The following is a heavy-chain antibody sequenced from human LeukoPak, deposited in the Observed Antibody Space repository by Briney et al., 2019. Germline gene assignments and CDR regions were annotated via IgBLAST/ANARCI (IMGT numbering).Heavy chain of an antibody. CDR2: ISTSGNT. CDR3: ARAPHTSPTDYYFDF. D-gene: IGHD1-14*01. J-gene: IGHJ4*02. CDR1: GGSINVYY. V-gene: IGHV4-4*07. Sequence: SETLSLTCTVSGGSINVYYWSWIRQPAGKGLQWIGRISTSGNTDYNPSLKSRVTMSVDTSKNQFSLKLTSVTAADTAVYFCARAPHTSPTDYYFDFWGPGTLVTVSS.